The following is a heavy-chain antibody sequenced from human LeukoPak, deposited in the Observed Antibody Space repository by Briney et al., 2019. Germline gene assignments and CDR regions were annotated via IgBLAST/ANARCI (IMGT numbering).Heavy chain of an antibody. V-gene: IGHV4-59*01. CDR2: IYYSGST. D-gene: IGHD2-2*01. CDR3: ARARGVVVPAAMYYYYGMDV. J-gene: IGHJ6*02. CDR1: GGSISSYY. Sequence: PSETLSLTCTVSGGSISSYYWSWIRQPPGKGLEWIGYIYYSGSTNYNPSLKSRVTISVDTSKNQFSLKLSSVTAADTAVYYCARARGVVVPAAMYYYYGMDVWGQGTTDTVSS.